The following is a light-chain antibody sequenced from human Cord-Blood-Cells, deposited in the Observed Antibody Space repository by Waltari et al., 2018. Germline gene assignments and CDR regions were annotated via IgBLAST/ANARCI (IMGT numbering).Light chain of an antibody. V-gene: IGKV1-5*01. CDR2: DAS. CDR3: QQYNSYST. J-gene: IGKJ2*01. CDR1: QSISSW. Sequence: DIQMTQSPSTLSASVGDRVTITCRASQSISSWLAWYQQKPGKAPKLLIYDASSLESGVPAGFSGSGSGTECTLAISSLQPDDLATDYCQQYNSYSTVGQGTKLEIK.